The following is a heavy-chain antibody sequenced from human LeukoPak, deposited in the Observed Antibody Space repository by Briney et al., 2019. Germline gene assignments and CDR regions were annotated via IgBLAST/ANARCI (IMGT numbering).Heavy chain of an antibody. D-gene: IGHD5-18*01. J-gene: IGHJ4*02. CDR2: IYYSGST. CDR1: GGSISSSSYS. Sequence: SETLSLTCTVSGGSISSSSYSWGWIRQPPGKGLEWIGSIYYSGSTYYNPSLKSRVTISVDTSKNQFSLKLSSVTAADTAVYYCARQDTAMVSFDYWGRGTLVTVSS. CDR3: ARQDTAMVSFDY. V-gene: IGHV4-39*01.